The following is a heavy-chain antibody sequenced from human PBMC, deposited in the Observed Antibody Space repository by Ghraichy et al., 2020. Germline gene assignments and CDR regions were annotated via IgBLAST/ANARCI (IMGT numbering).Heavy chain of an antibody. Sequence: GGSLRLSCAASGFTFSSFWMTWVRQAPGKGLEWVANIKQDGSAKFYVDSVRGRFTISRDNAKNSMYLQMNSLRAEDTAVYYCATAPGWEQLHWGQGTLVTVSS. J-gene: IGHJ4*02. CDR2: IKQDGSAK. D-gene: IGHD1-26*01. CDR1: GFTFSSFW. CDR3: ATAPGWEQLH. V-gene: IGHV3-7*03.